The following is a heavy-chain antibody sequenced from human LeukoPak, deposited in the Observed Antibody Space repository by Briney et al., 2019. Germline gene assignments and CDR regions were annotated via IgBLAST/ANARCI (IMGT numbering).Heavy chain of an antibody. V-gene: IGHV3-23*01. Sequence: GGSLRLSCAGSGFIFSSYAVSWVRQAPGKGLEWVSVIRGSGADTFYAESVKGRFIISRDNSKNKVYLQLNSLRAEDTAVYYCAKDSPGYASSWYEDNWGQGTLVTVAS. CDR2: IRGSGADT. J-gene: IGHJ4*02. CDR1: GFIFSSYA. CDR3: AKDSPGYASSWYEDN. D-gene: IGHD6-13*01.